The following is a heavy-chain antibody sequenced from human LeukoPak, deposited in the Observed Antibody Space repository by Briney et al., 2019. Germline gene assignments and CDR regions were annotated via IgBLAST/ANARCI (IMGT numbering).Heavy chain of an antibody. CDR3: ARGSYGGYYYGMDV. J-gene: IGHJ6*02. D-gene: IGHD4-23*01. Sequence: GGSLRLSCAASGFTLSSYDMHWVRQPTGKGLEWVSAIVTAGDTYYPGSVKGRFTISRENAKNSLYLQLNSLRAGDTAVYYCARGSYGGYYYGMDVWGQGTTVTVSS. CDR2: IVTAGDT. V-gene: IGHV3-13*01. CDR1: GFTLSSYD.